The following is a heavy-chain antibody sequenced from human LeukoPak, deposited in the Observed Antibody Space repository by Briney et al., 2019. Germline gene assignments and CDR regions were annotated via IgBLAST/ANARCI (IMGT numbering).Heavy chain of an antibody. CDR3: AKDLDCSSTSCYIDAFDI. J-gene: IGHJ3*02. CDR1: GFTFSSYA. Sequence: PGGSLRLSCAASGFTFSSYAMSWVRQAPGKGLEWVSAISGSGGSTYYADSVKGRFTISRDNSKNTLYLQMNSLRAEDTAVYYCAKDLDCSSTSCYIDAFDIWGQGTMVTVSS. D-gene: IGHD2-2*02. V-gene: IGHV3-23*01. CDR2: ISGSGGST.